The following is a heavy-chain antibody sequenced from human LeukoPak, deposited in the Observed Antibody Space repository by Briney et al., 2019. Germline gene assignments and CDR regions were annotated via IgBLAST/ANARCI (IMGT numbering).Heavy chain of an antibody. V-gene: IGHV1-69*13. CDR2: IIPIFGTA. Sequence: SVKVSFKASGGTFSSYTISWVRQAPGQGLEWMGGIIPIFGTANYAQKFQGRVTITADESTSTAYMELSSLRSEDTAVYYCARGRYSSSINSMDVWGQGTTVTVSS. J-gene: IGHJ6*02. CDR3: ARGRYSSSINSMDV. CDR1: GGTFSSYT. D-gene: IGHD6-6*01.